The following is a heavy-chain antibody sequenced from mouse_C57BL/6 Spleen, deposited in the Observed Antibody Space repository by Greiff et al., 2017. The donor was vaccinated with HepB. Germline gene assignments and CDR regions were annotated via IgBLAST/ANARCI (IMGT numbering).Heavy chain of an antibody. Sequence: VQLQQSGAELVRPGASVQLSCTASGFNIQDDYMHWVKQRPEQGLEWIGWIDPENGDTEYASKFQGKATITADTSSNTAYLQLSSLRSEDTAVYYCTTGFITTVVATDYWGQGTTRTVSS. V-gene: IGHV14-4*01. CDR3: TTGFITTVVATDY. CDR1: GFNIQDDY. D-gene: IGHD1-1*01. CDR2: IDPENGDT. J-gene: IGHJ2*01.